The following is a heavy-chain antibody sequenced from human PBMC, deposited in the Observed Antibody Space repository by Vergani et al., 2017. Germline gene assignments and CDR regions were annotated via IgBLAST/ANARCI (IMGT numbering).Heavy chain of an antibody. CDR3: ASDSMRFAHYFDY. CDR2: IWYDGSNK. J-gene: IGHJ4*03. D-gene: IGHD3-16*01. V-gene: IGHV3-33*01. Sequence: QVQLVESGGGVVQPGRSLRLSCAASGFTFSSYGMHWVRQAPGKGLEWVAVIWYDGSNKYYADSVKGRFTISRDNSKNTLYLQMNSLRAEDKAVYECASDSMRFAHYFDYWGQGTMVTVSS. CDR1: GFTFSSYG.